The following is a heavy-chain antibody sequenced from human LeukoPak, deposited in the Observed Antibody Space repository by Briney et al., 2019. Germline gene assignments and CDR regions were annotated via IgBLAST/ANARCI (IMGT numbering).Heavy chain of an antibody. CDR3: ARDSTLTTVMRGGLPKNSFDI. CDR2: ISSSSSTI. Sequence: GGSLRLSCAASGFTFSSYSMNWVRQAPGKGLEWVSYISSSSSTIYYADSVKGRFTISRDNAKNSLYLQMNSLRAEDTAVYYCARDSTLTTVMRGGLPKNSFDIWGQGTMVTVSS. V-gene: IGHV3-48*04. D-gene: IGHD4-17*01. CDR1: GFTFSSYS. J-gene: IGHJ3*02.